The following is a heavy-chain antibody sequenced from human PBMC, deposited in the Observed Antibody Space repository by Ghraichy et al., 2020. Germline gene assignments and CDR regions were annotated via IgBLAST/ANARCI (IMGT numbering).Heavy chain of an antibody. Sequence: SETLSLTCTVSGGSISSYYWSWIRQPPGKGLEWIGYIYYSGSTNYNPSLKSRVTISVDTSKNQFSLKLSSVTAADTAVYYCARDYGGSNEYFQHWGQGTLVTVSS. D-gene: IGHD4-23*01. CDR1: GGSISSYY. J-gene: IGHJ1*01. CDR3: ARDYGGSNEYFQH. CDR2: IYYSGST. V-gene: IGHV4-59*12.